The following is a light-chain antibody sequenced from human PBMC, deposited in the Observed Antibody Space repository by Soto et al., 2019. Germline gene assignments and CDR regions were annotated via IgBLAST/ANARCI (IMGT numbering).Light chain of an antibody. J-gene: IGKJ1*01. CDR1: QSVNTIY. CDR2: STS. V-gene: IGKV3-20*01. Sequence: EIVLTQSPGTLSLSPGERATLSCRASQSVNTIYFAWYQQKPGQAPRLLIYSTSNRDTGIPDRLSGSGCGTDFTLTISRREPEGFAVYYCQQYDTSPRTFGQGTKVEIK. CDR3: QQYDTSPRT.